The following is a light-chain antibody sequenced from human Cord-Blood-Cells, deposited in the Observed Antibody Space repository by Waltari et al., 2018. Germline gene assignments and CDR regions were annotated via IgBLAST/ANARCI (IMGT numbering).Light chain of an antibody. CDR2: AAS. CDR1: QSISSY. V-gene: IGKV1-39*01. CDR3: QQSYSTLWGT. Sequence: DIQMTQSPSSLSASLGDRVTITCRASQSISSYLNWYQQKPGKAPKLLIYAASSLQSGVPSRFSGSGSGTDFTLTISSLQPEDFATYYCQQSYSTLWGTFGQGTKLEIK. J-gene: IGKJ2*02.